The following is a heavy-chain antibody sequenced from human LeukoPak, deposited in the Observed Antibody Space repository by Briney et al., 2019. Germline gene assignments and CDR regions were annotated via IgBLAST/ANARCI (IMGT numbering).Heavy chain of an antibody. D-gene: IGHD3-22*01. CDR2: ISSSSSTI. V-gene: IGHV3-48*04. Sequence: GGSLRLSCAASGFTFSSYSMNWVRQAPGKGLEWVSYISSSSSTIYYADSVKGRFTISRDNAKNSLYLQMNSLRAEDTAVYYCARDQGEYYDSSGYYGYYWGQGTLVTVSS. CDR1: GFTFSSYS. CDR3: ARDQGEYYDSSGYYGYY. J-gene: IGHJ4*02.